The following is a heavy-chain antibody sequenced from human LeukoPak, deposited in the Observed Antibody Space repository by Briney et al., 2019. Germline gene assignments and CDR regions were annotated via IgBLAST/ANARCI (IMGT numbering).Heavy chain of an antibody. CDR1: RFTFSSYS. Sequence: GGSLRLSCSAARFTFSSYSMRWVRHARREGLGYVSAISSDGGSTCCADSWKGRLTNCRDNSKNTLYLQMSSLRAEDTAVHCCVKDRPRGLRPYFDYWGQGTLVTVSS. CDR2: ISSDGGST. J-gene: IGHJ4*02. D-gene: IGHD5-12*01. V-gene: IGHV3-64D*06. CDR3: VKDRPRGLRPYFDY.